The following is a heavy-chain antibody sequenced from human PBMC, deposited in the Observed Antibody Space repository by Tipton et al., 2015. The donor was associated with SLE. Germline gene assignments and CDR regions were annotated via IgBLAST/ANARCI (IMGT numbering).Heavy chain of an antibody. CDR1: GYTFTSYY. V-gene: IGHV1-46*01. Sequence: QLVQSGPEVKKPGASVKVSCKASGYTFTSYYMHWVRQAPGQGLEWMGIINPSGGSTSYAQKFQGRVTMTRDTSTSTVYMELSSLRSEDTAVYYCARWGPRYGGEDNWFDPWGQGTLVTVSS. CDR3: ARWGPRYGGEDNWFDP. CDR2: INPSGGST. J-gene: IGHJ5*02. D-gene: IGHD4/OR15-4a*01.